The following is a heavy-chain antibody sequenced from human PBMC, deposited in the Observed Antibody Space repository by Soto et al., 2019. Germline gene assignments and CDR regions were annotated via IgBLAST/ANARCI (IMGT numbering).Heavy chain of an antibody. V-gene: IGHV3-23*01. Sequence: HPGGPLRISCAASGFTFSSYAISWVRQAPGKGLEWVSAISGSGGSTYYADSVKGRFTISRDNSKNTLYLQMNSLRAEDTAVYYCAKDPTFYGNSPCLYGMLVWGQGPTVT. CDR3: AKDPTFYGNSPCLYGMLV. D-gene: IGHD4-17*01. CDR1: GFTFSSYA. J-gene: IGHJ6*02. CDR2: ISGSGGST.